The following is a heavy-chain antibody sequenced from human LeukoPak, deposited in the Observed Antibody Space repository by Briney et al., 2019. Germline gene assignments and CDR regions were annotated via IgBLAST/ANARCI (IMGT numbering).Heavy chain of an antibody. CDR3: ARGPIGTTGTTFFRDV. D-gene: IGHD1-1*01. J-gene: IGHJ6*02. CDR1: GFTFSDYY. V-gene: IGHV3-11*01. CDR2: ISSSGSTI. Sequence: GGSLRLSCAASGFTFSDYYMSWIRQAPGKGLEWVSYISSSGSTIYYADSVKGRFTISRGNAKNSLYLQMNSLRAEDTAVYYCARGPIGTTGTTFFRDVWGQGTTVTVSS.